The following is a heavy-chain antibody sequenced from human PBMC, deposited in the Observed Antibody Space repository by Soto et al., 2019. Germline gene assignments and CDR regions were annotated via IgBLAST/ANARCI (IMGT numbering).Heavy chain of an antibody. D-gene: IGHD2-2*01. J-gene: IGHJ4*02. CDR1: GFTFSTYW. V-gene: IGHV3-7*01. Sequence: EVQLVQSGGDLVQPGGSLRLSCVASGFTFSTYWMTWVRQAPGMGLEWVAGIKEDGSEEVYVDSVKGRFSISRDNAKTSLYLPLNSLRAEDTAVYYCATAISSPLSSFDYWGQGSLVTVSS. CDR2: IKEDGSEE. CDR3: ATAISSPLSSFDY.